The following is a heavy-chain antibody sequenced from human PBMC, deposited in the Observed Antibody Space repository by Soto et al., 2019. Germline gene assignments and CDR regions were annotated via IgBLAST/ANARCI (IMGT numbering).Heavy chain of an antibody. Sequence: QVQLVQSGAEVKKPGSSVKVSCKASGGTFSSYTISWVRQAPGQGLEWMGRIIPILGIANYAQKFQGRVTITADKSTSTADMELSSLRSEDTAVYYCARDAQYCSSTSCYLGFGIDYWGQGTLVTVSS. J-gene: IGHJ4*02. D-gene: IGHD2-2*01. V-gene: IGHV1-69*08. CDR1: GGTFSSYT. CDR3: ARDAQYCSSTSCYLGFGIDY. CDR2: IIPILGIA.